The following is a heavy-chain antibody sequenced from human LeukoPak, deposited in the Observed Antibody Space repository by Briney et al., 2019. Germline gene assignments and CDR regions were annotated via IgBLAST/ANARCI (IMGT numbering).Heavy chain of an antibody. CDR2: ISGSGGST. Sequence: PGGSLRLSCAASGFTFSSYAMSWVRQAPGKGLEWVPAISGSGGSTYYADSVKGRFTISRDNAKNSLYLQMNSLRAEDTAVYYCARGGRWLQFSDYWGQGTLVTVSS. CDR3: ARGGRWLQFSDY. D-gene: IGHD5-24*01. J-gene: IGHJ4*02. CDR1: GFTFSSYA. V-gene: IGHV3-23*01.